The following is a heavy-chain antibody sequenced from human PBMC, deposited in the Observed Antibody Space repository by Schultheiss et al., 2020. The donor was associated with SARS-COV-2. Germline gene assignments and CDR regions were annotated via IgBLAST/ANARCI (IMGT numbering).Heavy chain of an antibody. D-gene: IGHD3-3*01. CDR3: ARGRSSYGMDV. V-gene: IGHV4-30-2*01. J-gene: IGHJ6*02. CDR2: IYHSGRT. Sequence: SETLSLTCAVSGGSISSGGYSWSWIRQPPGKGLEWIGYIYHSGRTYYNPSLKSRVTISVDTSKNQFSLKLSSLTAADTAVYYCARGRSSYGMDVWGQGTTITVSS. CDR1: GGSISSGGYS.